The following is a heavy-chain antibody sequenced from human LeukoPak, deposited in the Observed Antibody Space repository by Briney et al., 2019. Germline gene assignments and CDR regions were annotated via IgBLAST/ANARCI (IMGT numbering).Heavy chain of an antibody. CDR1: GGSISGYY. CDR2: VRYTGTP. Sequence: PSETLSLTCTVSGGSISGYYWTWIRQSPGKRPEWLAYVRYTGTPNYNPSLKSRVTISVDTSKNQFSLTLTSVTAADTAVYYCARHVAPDMDYFDYWGPGTPVTVSP. V-gene: IGHV4-59*08. J-gene: IGHJ4*02. CDR3: ARHVAPDMDYFDY. D-gene: IGHD2-15*01.